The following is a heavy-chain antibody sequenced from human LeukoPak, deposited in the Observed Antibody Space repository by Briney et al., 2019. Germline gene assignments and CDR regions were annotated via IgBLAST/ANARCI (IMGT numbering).Heavy chain of an antibody. CDR2: IKSNIGGT. V-gene: IGHV1-2*04. D-gene: IGHD2-21*01. Sequence: ASVTVSCMASGYTFTGYYMHWVRQAPGRGLEWMGWIKSNIGGTTYAQTIEDWVIMTRDTSISTAYMELSRLRSDDPAVYYCARGGLYCGELYYWGQGTGVSVSS. CDR3: ARGGLYCGELYY. CDR1: GYTFTGYY. J-gene: IGHJ4*02.